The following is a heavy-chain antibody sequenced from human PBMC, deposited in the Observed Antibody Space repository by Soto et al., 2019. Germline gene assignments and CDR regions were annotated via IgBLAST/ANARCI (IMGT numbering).Heavy chain of an antibody. J-gene: IGHJ6*02. CDR1: GGSISSGHYY. CDR3: ATYGLYCMDG. V-gene: IGHV4-30-4*01. CDR2: IYYSVKT. D-gene: IGHD3-10*01. Sequence: SQSLSLSCSVSGGSISSGHYYWSWNRQPHGQGLEWTGNIYYSVKTYYNPSLKSRLIISIDTSKNPFSLKVGSVTAADTAVYYCATYGLYCMDGWGQGTTVTASS.